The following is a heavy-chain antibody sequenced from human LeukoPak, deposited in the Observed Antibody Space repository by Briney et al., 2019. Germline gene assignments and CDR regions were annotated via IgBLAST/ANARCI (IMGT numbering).Heavy chain of an antibody. Sequence: PGGSLRLSCATSGFTFSNYWMSWVRQAPGKGLEWVANIKQDGSEKYYADSVKGRFTISRDNSKNTLYLQMNSLRAEDTAVYYCAKAYGSETYTFEYWGQGTLVTVSS. V-gene: IGHV3-7*03. J-gene: IGHJ4*02. CDR2: IKQDGSEK. CDR1: GFTFSNYW. D-gene: IGHD3-10*01. CDR3: AKAYGSETYTFEY.